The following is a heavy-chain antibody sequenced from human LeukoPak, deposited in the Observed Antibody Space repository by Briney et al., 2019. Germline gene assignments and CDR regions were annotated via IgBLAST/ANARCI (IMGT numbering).Heavy chain of an antibody. Sequence: SETLSLTCTVSGGSISSGGYYWSWIRQHPGKGLEWIGYIYYSGSTYYNPSLKSRVTISVDTSKDQFSLKLSSVTAADTAVYYCAREVASSWAYFDYWGQGTLVTVSS. CDR2: IYYSGST. V-gene: IGHV4-31*03. D-gene: IGHD6-13*01. J-gene: IGHJ4*02. CDR1: GGSISSGGYY. CDR3: AREVASSWAYFDY.